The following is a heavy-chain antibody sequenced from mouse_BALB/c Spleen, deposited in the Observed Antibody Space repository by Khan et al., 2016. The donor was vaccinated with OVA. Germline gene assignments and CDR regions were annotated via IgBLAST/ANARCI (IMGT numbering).Heavy chain of an antibody. Sequence: EVKLLESGPGLVKPSQSLSLTCSVTGYSITSGYYWNWIRQFPGNKLEWMGYISYDGSNNYNPSPKNRISITRDTSKNQFFLKLNSVTTEDTATYYCAVYGNPYYFDYWGQGTTLTVSS. D-gene: IGHD2-1*01. CDR1: GYSITSGYY. CDR2: ISYDGSN. J-gene: IGHJ2*01. V-gene: IGHV3-6*02. CDR3: AVYGNPYYFDY.